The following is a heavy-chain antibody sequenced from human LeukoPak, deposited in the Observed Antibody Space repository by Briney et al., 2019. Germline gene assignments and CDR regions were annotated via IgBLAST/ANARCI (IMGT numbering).Heavy chain of an antibody. J-gene: IGHJ4*02. CDR2: ISAYNGNT. CDR3: ATVRYFDPYYFDY. CDR1: GYTFTSYG. Sequence: ASVKVSCKASGYTFTSYGISWVRQAPGQTLEWMGWISAYNGNTNYAQKLQGRVTMTTGTSTSTAYMELRSLRSDDTAVYYCATVRYFDPYYFDYWGQGTLVTVSS. D-gene: IGHD3-9*01. V-gene: IGHV1-18*01.